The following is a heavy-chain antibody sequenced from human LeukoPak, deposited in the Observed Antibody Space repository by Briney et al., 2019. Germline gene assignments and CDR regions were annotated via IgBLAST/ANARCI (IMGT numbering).Heavy chain of an antibody. V-gene: IGHV3-7*01. Sequence: PGGSLRLSCVSSGFTLSNDWLTWVRQAPGKGLEWVANITLDGRQIHCADSVEGPFTISRDNTRKSFFLQMNSLRVEDTALYACARDTTRSSGSTVFDTLDMWGQGTMVSVSS. D-gene: IGHD1-1*01. J-gene: IGHJ3*02. CDR2: ITLDGRQI. CDR1: GFTLSNDW. CDR3: ARDTTRSSGSTVFDTLDM.